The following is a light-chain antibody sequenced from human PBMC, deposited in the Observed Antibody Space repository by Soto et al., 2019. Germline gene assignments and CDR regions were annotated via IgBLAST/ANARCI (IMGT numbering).Light chain of an antibody. J-gene: IGLJ2*01. Sequence: QSALTQSPSASASLGASVKLTCTLSSGHSYYAIAWHQQQPEKGPRYLMKLNSDGSHSKGDGIPDRFSGSSSGAERYLTISSLQAEDEADYYCQTWGTGGVVFGGGTKVTVL. CDR2: LNSDGSH. CDR3: QTWGTGGVV. V-gene: IGLV4-69*01. CDR1: SGHSYYA.